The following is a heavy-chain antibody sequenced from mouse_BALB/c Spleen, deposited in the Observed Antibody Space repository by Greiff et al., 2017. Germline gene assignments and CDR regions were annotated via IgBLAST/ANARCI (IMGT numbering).Heavy chain of an antibody. Sequence: VQLKESGAELVKPGASVKLSCTASGFNIKDTYMHWVKQRPEQGLEWIGRIDPANGNTKYDPKFQGKATITADTSSNTAYLQLSSLTSEDTAVYYCATDGYYVGAMDYWGQGTSVTVSS. J-gene: IGHJ4*01. CDR1: GFNIKDTY. CDR2: IDPANGNT. CDR3: ATDGYYVGAMDY. V-gene: IGHV14-3*02. D-gene: IGHD2-3*01.